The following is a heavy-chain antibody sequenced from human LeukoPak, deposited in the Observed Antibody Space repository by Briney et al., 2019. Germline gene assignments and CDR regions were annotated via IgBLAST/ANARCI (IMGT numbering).Heavy chain of an antibody. V-gene: IGHV3-33*06. Sequence: GRSLRLSCAASGFTFSNYGMHWVRQAPGKGLEWVAVIWHDGSNKYYADSVKGRFTISRDNSKNTLYLHMNSLRAEDTAVYYCANNFDYWGQGTLVTVSS. CDR3: ANNFDY. J-gene: IGHJ4*02. CDR1: GFTFSNYG. CDR2: IWHDGSNK.